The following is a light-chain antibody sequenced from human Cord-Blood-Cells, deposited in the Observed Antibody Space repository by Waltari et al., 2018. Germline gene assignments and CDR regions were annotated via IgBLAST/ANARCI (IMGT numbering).Light chain of an antibody. J-gene: IGKJ2*02. Sequence: DIQMTQSPSSLSASVGDRVTITCRASQSISSYLNWYQQKPGKAPKLLIYAASSLQSGVPSRFSGSGSGTDFTLTISSLQPEDFATYYCQQSYSTPRTFGQGPSGRSN. V-gene: IGKV1-39*01. CDR2: AAS. CDR3: QQSYSTPRT. CDR1: QSISSY.